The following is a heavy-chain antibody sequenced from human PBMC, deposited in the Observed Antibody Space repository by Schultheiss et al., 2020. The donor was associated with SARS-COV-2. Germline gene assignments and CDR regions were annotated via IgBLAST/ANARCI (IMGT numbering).Heavy chain of an antibody. CDR2: ISYDGSNK. J-gene: IGHJ6*02. Sequence: GGSLRLSCAASGFTFSSYAMNWVRQAPGKGLEWVAVISYDGSNKYYADSVKGRFTISRDNSKNTLYLQMNSLRAEDTAVYYCAKSHYYGSGSYYKDYYGMDVWGQGTTVTVSS. D-gene: IGHD3-10*01. V-gene: IGHV3-30*18. CDR1: GFTFSSYA. CDR3: AKSHYYGSGSYYKDYYGMDV.